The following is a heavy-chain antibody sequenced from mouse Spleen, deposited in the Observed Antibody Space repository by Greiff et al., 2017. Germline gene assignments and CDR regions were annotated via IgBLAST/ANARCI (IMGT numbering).Heavy chain of an antibody. D-gene: IGHD1-1*01. V-gene: IGHV1-82*01. CDR2: IYPGDGDT. Sequence: QVQLQQSGPELVKPGASVKISCKASGYAFSSSWMNWVKQRPGKGLEWIGRIYPGDGDTNYNGKFKGKATLTADKSSSTAYMQLSSLTSEDSAVYFCARSFITTLVEGDYWGQGTTLTVSS. J-gene: IGHJ2*01. CDR1: GYAFSSSW. CDR3: ARSFITTLVEGDY.